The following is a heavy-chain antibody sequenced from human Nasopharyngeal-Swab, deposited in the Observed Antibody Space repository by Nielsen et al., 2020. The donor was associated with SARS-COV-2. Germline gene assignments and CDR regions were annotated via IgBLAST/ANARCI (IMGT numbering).Heavy chain of an antibody. CDR3: ARGHIGYYYDSSGYYPFDY. CDR2: IIPIFGTA. Sequence: SVNVSCKASGGTFSSYAISWVRQAPGQGLEWMGGIIPIFGTANYAQKFQGRVTITADESTSTAYMELSSLRSEDTAVYYCARGHIGYYYDSSGYYPFDYWGQGTLVTVSS. CDR1: GGTFSSYA. D-gene: IGHD3-22*01. V-gene: IGHV1-69*13. J-gene: IGHJ4*02.